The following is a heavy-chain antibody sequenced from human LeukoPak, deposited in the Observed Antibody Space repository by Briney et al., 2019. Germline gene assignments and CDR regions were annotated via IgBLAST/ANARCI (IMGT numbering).Heavy chain of an antibody. CDR2: ISGSGGST. CDR1: GFTFSTYA. Sequence: PGGSLRLSCAASGFTFSTYAMSWVRQAPGKGLEWVSGISGSGGSTFYADSVKGRFTISRDNSKNTLYLQMNSLRAEDTAVYYCARPRGPADAFDIWGQGTMVTVSS. D-gene: IGHD3-16*01. V-gene: IGHV3-23*01. J-gene: IGHJ3*02. CDR3: ARPRGPADAFDI.